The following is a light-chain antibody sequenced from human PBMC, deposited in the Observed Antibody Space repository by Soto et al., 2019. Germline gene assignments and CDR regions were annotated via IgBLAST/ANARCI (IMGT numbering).Light chain of an antibody. CDR2: EVS. CDR1: SSDVGAYNF. J-gene: IGLJ2*01. Sequence: QSVLTQPPSASGSPGQSVTISCTGTSSDVGAYNFVSWYQQHPGKAPKLIIYEVSERPSGVPDRFSGSKSGNTASLTVSGLQAEDEASYYCSSFAGSNTVFGGGTKLTVL. CDR3: SSFAGSNTV. V-gene: IGLV2-8*01.